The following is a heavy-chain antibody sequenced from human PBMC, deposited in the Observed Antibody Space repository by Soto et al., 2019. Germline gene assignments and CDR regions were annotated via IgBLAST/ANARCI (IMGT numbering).Heavy chain of an antibody. D-gene: IGHD6-13*01. J-gene: IGHJ4*02. CDR2: IIPVVGTP. Sequence: QVQLEQSGSEVKKAGSSVKVSCKASGYSFSSHAITWVRQAPGQGLEWMGGIIPVVGTPSYAQKFQGRVTISAEKSTKASSLELRSLRSEAAAVYYCARGGALSTSWYWGDGLDSWGQGTQVTVSS. V-gene: IGHV1-69*06. CDR1: GYSFSSHA. CDR3: ARGGALSTSWYWGDGLDS.